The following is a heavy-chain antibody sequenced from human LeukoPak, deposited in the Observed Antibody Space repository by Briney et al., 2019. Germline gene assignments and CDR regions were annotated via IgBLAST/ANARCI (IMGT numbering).Heavy chain of an antibody. CDR3: ARDGGVVPAAIHYGMDV. Sequence: SETLSLTCAVYGGSFSDYFWGWIRQPPGKGLEWIGEINHSGRTYYNPSLKSRVTISVDTSKNQFSLNLSAVAAADTAVYYCARDGGVVPAAIHYGMDVWGQGTTVTVSS. J-gene: IGHJ6*02. CDR1: GGSFSDYF. D-gene: IGHD2-2*01. CDR2: INHSGRT. V-gene: IGHV4-34*01.